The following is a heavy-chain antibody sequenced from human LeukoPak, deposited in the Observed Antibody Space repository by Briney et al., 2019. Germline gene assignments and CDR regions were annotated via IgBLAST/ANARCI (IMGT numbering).Heavy chain of an antibody. Sequence: GESLKISCQGSGYSFTSYWISWVRQMPGKGLEWMGRIDPSDSYTNYSPSFQGHVTISAGKSISTAYLPWSGLKASDTAMYYCARRAYSSTWDTIGFWGQGTLVTVSS. D-gene: IGHD6-13*01. CDR3: ARRAYSSTWDTIGF. CDR2: IDPSDSYT. V-gene: IGHV5-10-1*01. J-gene: IGHJ4*02. CDR1: GYSFTSYW.